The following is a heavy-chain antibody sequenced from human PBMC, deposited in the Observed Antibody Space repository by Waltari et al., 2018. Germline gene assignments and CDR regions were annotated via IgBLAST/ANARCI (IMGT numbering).Heavy chain of an antibody. CDR1: GYTLTSYY. V-gene: IGHV1-46*01. CDR2: INPSGGST. D-gene: IGHD2-15*01. CDR3: ARDAPILQRAFDI. J-gene: IGHJ3*02. Sequence: QVQLVQSGAEVKKPGASVKVSCKASGYTLTSYYMHWVRQAPGQGLEWMGIINPSGGSTSYAQKFQGRVTMTRDTSTSTVYMELSSLRSEDTAVYYCARDAPILQRAFDIWGQGTMVTVSS.